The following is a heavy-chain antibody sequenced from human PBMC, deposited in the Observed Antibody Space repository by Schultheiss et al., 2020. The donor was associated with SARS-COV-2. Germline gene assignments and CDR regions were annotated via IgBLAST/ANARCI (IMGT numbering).Heavy chain of an antibody. D-gene: IGHD3-3*01. J-gene: IGHJ6*02. Sequence: SETLSLTCTVSGGSISSGGYYWSWIRQHPGKGLEWIGYIYYSGSTNYNPSLKSRVTISVDTSKNQFSLKLSSVTAADTAVYYCARDNLAHLLRFLDRKRGLYYGMDVWGQGTTVTVSS. CDR3: ARDNLAHLLRFLDRKRGLYYGMDV. CDR1: GGSISSGGYY. V-gene: IGHV4-61*08. CDR2: IYYSGST.